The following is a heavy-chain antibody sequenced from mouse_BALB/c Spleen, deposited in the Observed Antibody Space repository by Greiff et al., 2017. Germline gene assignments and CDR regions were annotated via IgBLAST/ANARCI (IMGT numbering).Heavy chain of an antibody. J-gene: IGHJ2*01. CDR2: INPSTGYT. CDR1: GYTFTSYW. Sequence: VKLVESGAELAKPGASVKMSCKASGYTFTSYWMHWVKQRPGQGLEWIGYINPSTGYTEYNQKFKDKATLTADKSSSTAYMQLSSLTSEDSAVYYCARGTSVVGHFDYWGQGTTLTVSS. CDR3: ARGTSVVGHFDY. D-gene: IGHD1-1*01. V-gene: IGHV1-7*01.